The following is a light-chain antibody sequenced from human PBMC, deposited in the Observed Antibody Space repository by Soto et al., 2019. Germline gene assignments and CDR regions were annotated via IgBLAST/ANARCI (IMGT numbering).Light chain of an antibody. CDR1: QGIGNY. V-gene: IGKV1-27*01. CDR3: QKYNSAPPVT. J-gene: IGKJ3*01. CDR2: AAS. Sequence: DIQMTQSPSSLSASVGDRVTITCRASQGIGNYLAWYQQKPGKVPKLLISAASTLQSGVPSRFSGSGSGTDFTLTISSLQPEDVAIYYCQKYNSAPPVTFGPGTKVDIK.